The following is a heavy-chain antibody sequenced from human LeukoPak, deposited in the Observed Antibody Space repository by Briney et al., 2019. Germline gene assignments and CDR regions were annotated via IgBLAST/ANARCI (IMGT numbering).Heavy chain of an antibody. Sequence: SETLSLTSAVYGGSFSGYYWSWIRQPPGKGLEWIGEINHSGSTNYNPSLKSRVTISVDTSKNQFSLKLSSVTAADTAVYYCARGPGYGGNSTLDYWGQGTLVTVSS. CDR2: INHSGST. CDR3: ARGPGYGGNSTLDY. V-gene: IGHV4-34*01. J-gene: IGHJ4*02. D-gene: IGHD4-23*01. CDR1: GGSFSGYY.